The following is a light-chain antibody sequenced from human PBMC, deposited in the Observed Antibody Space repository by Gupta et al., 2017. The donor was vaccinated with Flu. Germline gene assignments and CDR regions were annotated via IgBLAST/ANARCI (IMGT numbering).Light chain of an antibody. J-gene: IGLJ1*01. CDR1: SSNIGSNT. CDR2: SNN. CDR3: AAWDDSLNGYV. Sequence: QSVLTPPPSASGSPAPRVTVPGSGSSSNIGSNTVHWYQQLPGTAPKLLIYSNNQRPSGVPDRFSGSKSGTSASLAISGLQSEDEADYYCAAWDDSLNGYVFGTGTKVTVL. V-gene: IGLV1-44*01.